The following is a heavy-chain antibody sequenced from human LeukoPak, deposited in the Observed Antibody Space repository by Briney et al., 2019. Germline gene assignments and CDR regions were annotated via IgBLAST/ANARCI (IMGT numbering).Heavy chain of an antibody. D-gene: IGHD3-3*01. CDR3: ARGVPYASWSGPHYSDY. J-gene: IGHJ4*02. Sequence: PGGSLRLSCAASGFTFSSYWMSWVRQAPGKGLEWVANIKQDGSQKYYVDSVKGRFSISRDNAKNSLYLQMNSLRAEDTAVYCARGVPYASWSGPHYSDYWGQGTLVTVSS. CDR2: IKQDGSQK. CDR1: GFTFSSYW. V-gene: IGHV3-7*01.